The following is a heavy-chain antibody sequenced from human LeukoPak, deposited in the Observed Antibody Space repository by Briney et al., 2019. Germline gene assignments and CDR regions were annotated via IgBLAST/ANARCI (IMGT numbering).Heavy chain of an antibody. V-gene: IGHV3-11*01. D-gene: IGHD3-22*01. J-gene: IGHJ5*02. CDR3: ARDRGNYYDSSPNLGFDP. CDR1: GFTFSDYH. CDR2: ISSSGSTT. Sequence: GGSLRLSCAASGFTFSDYHMSWIRQAPGKGLEWVSYISSSGSTTDYADSVKGRFTISRDNAKNSLYLQMNSLRAEDTAVYYCARDRGNYYDSSPNLGFDPWGQGTLVTVSS.